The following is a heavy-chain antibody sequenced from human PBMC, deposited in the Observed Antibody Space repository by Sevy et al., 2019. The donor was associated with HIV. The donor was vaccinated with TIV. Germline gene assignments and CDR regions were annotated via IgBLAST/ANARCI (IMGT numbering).Heavy chain of an antibody. CDR1: GGSFSGYY. Sequence: SETLSLTCAVYGGSFSGYYWSWIRQPPGKGLEWIGEINHSGSTKYNPSLKSRVTISVDTSKNQFSLKLSSVTAADTAVYYCARGTKIVVVPANGEDGMDVWGQGTTVTVSS. CDR3: ARGTKIVVVPANGEDGMDV. V-gene: IGHV4-34*01. D-gene: IGHD2-2*01. CDR2: INHSGST. J-gene: IGHJ6*02.